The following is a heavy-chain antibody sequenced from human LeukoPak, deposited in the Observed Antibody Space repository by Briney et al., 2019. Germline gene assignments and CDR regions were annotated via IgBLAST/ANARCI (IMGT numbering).Heavy chain of an antibody. Sequence: ASVKVSCKASGHTFIDYYIHWVRQAPGQGLEWMGSINPNSDVTNYAQNFQGRVTMTRDTFIRTAYMELSRLTSDDTAVYYCARGRSFGELGVYWGQGTLLTVSS. CDR3: ARGRSFGELGVY. J-gene: IGHJ4*02. D-gene: IGHD3-10*01. CDR1: GHTFIDYY. V-gene: IGHV1-2*02. CDR2: INPNSDVT.